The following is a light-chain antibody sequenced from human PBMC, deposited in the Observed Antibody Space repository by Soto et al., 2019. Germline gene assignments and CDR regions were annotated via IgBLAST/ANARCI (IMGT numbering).Light chain of an antibody. J-gene: IGLJ1*01. CDR1: SSNIGTGYD. CDR2: RYS. Sequence: QSVRTQPPSVSGAPGQRVTISCTGSSSNIGTGYDVHWYQQVPGTAPKLLMYRYSNRPSGVPDRFSGSKSGASASLAITGLHAEDEADYYCQSYDNSLSGYVFGTGTKVTVL. CDR3: QSYDNSLSGYV. V-gene: IGLV1-40*01.